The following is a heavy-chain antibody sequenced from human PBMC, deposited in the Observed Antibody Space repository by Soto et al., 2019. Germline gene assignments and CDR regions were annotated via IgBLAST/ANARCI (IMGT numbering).Heavy chain of an antibody. V-gene: IGHV1-18*04. Sequence: ASVKVSCKASGYTFTNYGISWVRQAPGQGLEWMGWISAYNGNTNYAQNLQGRITMTTDTSTSTAYMELSSLRSDDTAVYHCVRQDVVVPRGISEFDPWGQGTLVTVSS. CDR2: ISAYNGNT. CDR3: VRQDVVVPRGISEFDP. J-gene: IGHJ5*02. CDR1: GYTFTNYG. D-gene: IGHD2-2*01.